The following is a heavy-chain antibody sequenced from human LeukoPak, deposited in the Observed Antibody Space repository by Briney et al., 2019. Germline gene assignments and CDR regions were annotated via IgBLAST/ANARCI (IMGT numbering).Heavy chain of an antibody. J-gene: IGHJ4*02. CDR1: GFTFSSYS. V-gene: IGHV3-21*01. CDR3: AREPPTTRFDY. CDR2: ISSSSSYI. Sequence: GGSLRLSCAASGFTFSSYSMNWVRQAPGKGLEWVSTISSSSSYIYYADSVKGRFTISRDNAKNSLYLQMNSLGAEDTAVYFCAREPPTTRFDYWGQGTLVTVSS. D-gene: IGHD5-12*01.